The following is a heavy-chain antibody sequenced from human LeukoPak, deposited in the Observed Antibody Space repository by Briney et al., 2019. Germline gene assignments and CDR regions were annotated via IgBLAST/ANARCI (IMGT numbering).Heavy chain of an antibody. J-gene: IGHJ3*02. CDR1: GFTFDDYA. V-gene: IGHV3-9*01. Sequence: PGGSLRLSCAASGFTFDDYAMHWVRQAPGKGLEWVSGISWNSGSIGYADSVQGRFTISRDNAKNSLYLQMNSLRAEDTALYYCAKVGSGYSYDDAFDIWGQGTMVTVSS. CDR3: AKVGSGYSYDDAFDI. CDR2: ISWNSGSI. D-gene: IGHD5-18*01.